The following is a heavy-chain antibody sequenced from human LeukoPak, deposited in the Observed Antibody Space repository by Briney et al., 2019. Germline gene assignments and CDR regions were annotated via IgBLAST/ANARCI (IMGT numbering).Heavy chain of an antibody. V-gene: IGHV3-23*01. CDR1: GFTFRSYA. CDR3: ARCTTGRTFGSLREIKRSREIDY. CDR2: ISGSGSST. Sequence: PGGSLRLSCAASGFTFRSYAMNWVRQAPGKGLEWVSIISGSGSSTYYADSVKGRFTISRDNSKNTLFLQMNSLRVEDTAVYYCARCTTGRTFGSLREIKRSREIDYWGQGTLVTISS. J-gene: IGHJ4*02. D-gene: IGHD1-1*01.